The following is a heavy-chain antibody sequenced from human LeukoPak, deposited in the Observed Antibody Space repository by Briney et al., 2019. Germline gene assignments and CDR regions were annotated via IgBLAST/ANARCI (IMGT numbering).Heavy chain of an antibody. D-gene: IGHD6-19*01. V-gene: IGHV1-46*01. Sequence: ASVKVSCKASGYTFTSYGISWVRQAPGQGLEWVGLINPSGGITTYAQKFQGRVTMTRDTSTSTVYMELSSLRSEDTAVYYCARSSTGWQYYFDYWGQGTLVTVSS. J-gene: IGHJ4*02. CDR1: GYTFTSYG. CDR3: ARSSTGWQYYFDY. CDR2: INPSGGIT.